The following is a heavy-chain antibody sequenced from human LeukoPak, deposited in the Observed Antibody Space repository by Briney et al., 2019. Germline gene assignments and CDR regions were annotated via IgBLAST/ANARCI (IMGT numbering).Heavy chain of an antibody. CDR2: VDYRGST. Sequence: SETLSLTCTVSGGSISTYYWSWIRQPPGKGLEWIAYVDYRGSTTYNPSLRSRVTISVDTSRNQFSLKLSSVTAADTAVYYCARSRSGYSYDHAAFEIWGQGTMVAVSS. V-gene: IGHV4-59*01. D-gene: IGHD5-18*01. CDR1: GGSISTYY. CDR3: ARSRSGYSYDHAAFEI. J-gene: IGHJ3*02.